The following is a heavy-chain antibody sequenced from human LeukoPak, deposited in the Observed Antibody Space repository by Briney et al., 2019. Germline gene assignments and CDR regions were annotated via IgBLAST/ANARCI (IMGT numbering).Heavy chain of an antibody. Sequence: GGSLRPSCAASGFTFSSYAMSWVRQAPGKGLEWVSSISSSSSYIYYADSVKGRFTISRDNAKNSLYLQMNSLRAEDTAVYYCARDLSPPGLRFLEWLSSWGQGTLVTVSS. CDR1: GFTFSSYA. J-gene: IGHJ5*02. D-gene: IGHD3-3*01. CDR3: ARDLSPPGLRFLEWLSS. V-gene: IGHV3-21*01. CDR2: ISSSSSYI.